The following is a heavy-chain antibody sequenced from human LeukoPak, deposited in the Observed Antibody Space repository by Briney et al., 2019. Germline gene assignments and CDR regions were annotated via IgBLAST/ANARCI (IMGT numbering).Heavy chain of an antibody. V-gene: IGHV4-59*08. CDR1: GGSINNYY. D-gene: IGHD2/OR15-2a*01. CDR3: ARFSQYYDSPTHYLDY. Sequence: SETLSLTCTVSGGSINNYYWRWVRQPPGAGLEWLAYIYYTGSTNYNPSLKTRLTISVDTSKNQFSLRLNSVTAADTAVYYCARFSQYYDSPTHYLDYWGQGILVTVSS. CDR2: IYYTGST. J-gene: IGHJ4*02.